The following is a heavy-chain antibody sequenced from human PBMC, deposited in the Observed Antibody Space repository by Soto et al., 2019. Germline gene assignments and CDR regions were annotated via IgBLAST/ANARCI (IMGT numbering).Heavy chain of an antibody. J-gene: IGHJ4*02. Sequence: EVQLLESGGGLVQPGGSLRLSCAASGFTFSSYAMSWVRQAPGKGLEWVSAISGSGGSTYYADSVKGRFTISRDNSKNTLYLQMNSLRAEDTAVYYCATQSKALTASLRIGPSYYWGQGTLVTVSS. D-gene: IGHD3-16*01. CDR3: ATQSKALTASLRIGPSYY. V-gene: IGHV3-23*01. CDR1: GFTFSSYA. CDR2: ISGSGGST.